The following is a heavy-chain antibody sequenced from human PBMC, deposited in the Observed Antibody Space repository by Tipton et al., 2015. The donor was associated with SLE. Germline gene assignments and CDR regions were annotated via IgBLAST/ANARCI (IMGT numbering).Heavy chain of an antibody. CDR2: IYYTGGT. CDR1: GGSISSHY. Sequence: TLSLTCTVSGGSISSHYWSWIRQPPGKGLEWIGYIYYTGGTNYNLSLKSRATISVDTSKNQFSLKLNSVTAADTAVYYCARRLPVAGQYWYFDLWGRGTLVTVSS. D-gene: IGHD6-19*01. V-gene: IGHV4-59*11. J-gene: IGHJ2*01. CDR3: ARRLPVAGQYWYFDL.